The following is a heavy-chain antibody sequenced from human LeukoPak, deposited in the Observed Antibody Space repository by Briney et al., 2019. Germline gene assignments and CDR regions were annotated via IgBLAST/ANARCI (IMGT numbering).Heavy chain of an antibody. CDR1: GGSFSDYY. CDR3: ARNYYGSGSFYVHN. D-gene: IGHD3-10*01. J-gene: IGHJ4*02. CDR2: INHSGST. Sequence: SETLSLTCAVYGGSFSDYYWTWIRQPPGKGLEWIGEINHSGSTNYNPSLKSRVTISVDTSKNQFSLKLTSVTAADTALYYCARNYYGSGSFYVHNWGQGTLVTVSS. V-gene: IGHV4-34*01.